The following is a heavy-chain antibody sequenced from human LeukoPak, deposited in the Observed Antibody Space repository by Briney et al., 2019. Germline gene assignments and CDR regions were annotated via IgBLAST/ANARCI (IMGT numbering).Heavy chain of an antibody. CDR2: IYYSGST. Sequence: SETLSLTCTVSGGSISSYYWSWIRQPPGKGLEWIGYIYYSGSTNYNPSLESRVTISVDTSKNQFSLKLSSVTAADTAVYYCARDYYDSSGYSASYFDYWGQGTLVTVSS. CDR1: GGSISSYY. CDR3: ARDYYDSSGYSASYFDY. V-gene: IGHV4-59*01. J-gene: IGHJ4*02. D-gene: IGHD3-22*01.